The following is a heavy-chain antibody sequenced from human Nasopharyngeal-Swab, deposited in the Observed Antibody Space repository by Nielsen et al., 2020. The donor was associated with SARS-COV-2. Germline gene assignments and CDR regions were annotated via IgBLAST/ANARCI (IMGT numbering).Heavy chain of an antibody. Sequence: GESLKISCAASGFTFSSYGMHWVRQAPGKGLEWVAVIWYDGSNKYYADSVKGRFTISRDNSKNTLYLQMNSLRAEDTAVYYCARPVSGYDLPDAFDIWGQGTMVTVSS. CDR2: IWYDGSNK. J-gene: IGHJ3*02. V-gene: IGHV3-33*01. CDR1: GFTFSSYG. D-gene: IGHD5-12*01. CDR3: ARPVSGYDLPDAFDI.